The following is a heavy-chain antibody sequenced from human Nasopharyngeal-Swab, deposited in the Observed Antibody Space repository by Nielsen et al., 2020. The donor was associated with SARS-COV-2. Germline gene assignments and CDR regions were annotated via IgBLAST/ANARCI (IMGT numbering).Heavy chain of an antibody. CDR1: GFNLSSYW. CDR2: ISGEGRAT. V-gene: IGHV3-74*01. J-gene: IGHJ3*02. CDR3: EGIWSSNDAFDI. Sequence: GGSLRLSCVATGFNLSSYWMNWVRQDPGKGPVWVSRISGEGRATSYAESVQGRFTITRDNARNTVFLQMKSLREEDTAVYYCEGIWSSNDAFDIWGQVTMVTVSS. D-gene: IGHD2-15*01.